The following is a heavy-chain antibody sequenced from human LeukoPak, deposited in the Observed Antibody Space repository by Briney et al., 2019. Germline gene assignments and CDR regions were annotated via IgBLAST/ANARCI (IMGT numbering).Heavy chain of an antibody. CDR2: IYYSGST. J-gene: IGHJ4*02. CDR3: ARYYYDSSGYYVSN. V-gene: IGHV4-31*03. CDR1: GGSISSGGYY. Sequence: SETLSLTCTVSGGSISSGGYYWSWIRQHPGKGLEWIGYIYYSGSTYYNPSLKSRVTISVDTSKNQFSLKLSSVTAADTAVYYCARYYYDSSGYYVSNWGQGTLVTVSS. D-gene: IGHD3-22*01.